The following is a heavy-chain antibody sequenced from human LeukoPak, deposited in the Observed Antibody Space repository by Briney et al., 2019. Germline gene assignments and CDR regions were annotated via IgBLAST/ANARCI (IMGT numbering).Heavy chain of an antibody. Sequence: PSETLSLTCTVSGGSISSYYWSWIRQPPGKGLEWIGYIYYSGSTNYNPSLKSRVTISVDTSKNQFSLKLSSVTAADTAVYYCARDGGFGEYFFDYWGQGTLVTVSS. CDR3: ARDGGFGEYFFDY. D-gene: IGHD3-10*01. CDR2: IYYSGST. V-gene: IGHV4-59*01. J-gene: IGHJ4*02. CDR1: GGSISSYY.